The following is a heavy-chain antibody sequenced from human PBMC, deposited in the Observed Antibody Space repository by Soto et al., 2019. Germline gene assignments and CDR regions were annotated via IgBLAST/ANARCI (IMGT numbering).Heavy chain of an antibody. J-gene: IGHJ4*02. CDR3: AKVSNRYGELYYFDY. CDR2: ISYDGSNK. V-gene: IGHV3-30*18. CDR1: GFTFNNYG. Sequence: PGGSLRLSCAASGFTFNNYGMHWVRQAPGKGLEWLAVISYDGSNKYYADYLKGRFTISRDDSKNTLYLQMNSLGAEDTAVYYCAKVSNRYGELYYFDYWGQGTPVTVSS. D-gene: IGHD4-17*01.